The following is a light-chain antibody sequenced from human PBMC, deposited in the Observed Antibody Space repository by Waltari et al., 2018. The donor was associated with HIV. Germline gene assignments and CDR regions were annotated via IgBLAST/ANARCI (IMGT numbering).Light chain of an antibody. CDR2: GKN. J-gene: IGLJ3*02. Sequence: DPAVSVALGQTVRIKCQGDIVRTYYASWYQQKPGQAPILVIYGKNNRPAGIPDRFSGSSSGNTASLTITGAQAEDEADYYCNSRDSSGHWVFGGGTKLTVL. V-gene: IGLV3-19*01. CDR3: NSRDSSGHWV. CDR1: IVRTYY.